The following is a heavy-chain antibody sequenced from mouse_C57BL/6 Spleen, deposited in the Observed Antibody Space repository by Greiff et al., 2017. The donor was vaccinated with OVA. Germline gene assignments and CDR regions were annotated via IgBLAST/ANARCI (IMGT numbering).Heavy chain of an antibody. CDR1: GYTFTSYG. D-gene: IGHD1-1*01. CDR2: IYPRSGNT. CDR3: ARFYYYGSSYQYYAMDY. Sequence: QVQLKQSGAELARPGASVKLSCKASGYTFTSYGISWVKQRTGQGLEWIGEIYPRSGNTYYNEKFKGKATLTADKSSSTAYMELRSLTSEDSAVYFCARFYYYGSSYQYYAMDYWGQGTSVTVSS. J-gene: IGHJ4*01. V-gene: IGHV1-81*01.